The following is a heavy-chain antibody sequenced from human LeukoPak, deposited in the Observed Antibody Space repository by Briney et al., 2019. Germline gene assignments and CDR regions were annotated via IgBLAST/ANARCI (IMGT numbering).Heavy chain of an antibody. CDR2: ISSSSSYI. J-gene: IGHJ4*02. CDR1: GFTFSSYS. D-gene: IGHD1-26*01. Sequence: GGSLRLSCAASGFTFSSYSMNWVRQAPGKGLEWVSSISSSSSYIYYADPVKGRFTISRGNAKNSLYLQMNSLRAEDTAVYYCARDPLVGATTVGDYWGQGTLVTVSS. CDR3: ARDPLVGATTVGDY. V-gene: IGHV3-21*01.